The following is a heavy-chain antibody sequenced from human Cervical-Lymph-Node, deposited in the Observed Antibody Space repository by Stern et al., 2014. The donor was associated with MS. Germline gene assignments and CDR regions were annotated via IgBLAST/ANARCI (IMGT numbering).Heavy chain of an antibody. J-gene: IGHJ6*02. Sequence: VQLVESGAEVKQPGSSVKVSCKASGGTFSSYAISWVRQAPGQGLEWMGGILPLFGTANYAQKFQGRVTITADESTSTAYMELSSLRSEDTAVYYCARGELKEGLVRGMDVWGQGTTVTVSS. V-gene: IGHV1-69*01. CDR2: ILPLFGTA. CDR3: ARGELKEGLVRGMDV. D-gene: IGHD1-26*01. CDR1: GGTFSSYA.